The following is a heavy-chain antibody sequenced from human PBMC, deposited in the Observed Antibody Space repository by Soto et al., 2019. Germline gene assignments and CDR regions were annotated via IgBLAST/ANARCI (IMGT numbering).Heavy chain of an antibody. J-gene: IGHJ5*02. CDR3: TTAGVHSGSYNWFDP. V-gene: IGHV3-15*07. CDR1: GLTCRIAG. Sequence: PGGSMRLSWEAAGLTCRIAGRNWVRQAPGKGLEWVGRIKSKTYGATTDYTTPVKGRFTISRDDSKNTLYLQMSSLKTEDTAVYYCTTAGVHSGSYNWFDPWGPGTLVTVSS. CDR2: IKSKTYGATT. D-gene: IGHD1-26*01.